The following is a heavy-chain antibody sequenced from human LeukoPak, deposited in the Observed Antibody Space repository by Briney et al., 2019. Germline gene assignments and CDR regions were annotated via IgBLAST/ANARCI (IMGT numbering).Heavy chain of an antibody. CDR1: GGSISSSNW. V-gene: IGHV4-4*02. D-gene: IGHD3-3*01. CDR2: IYHSGST. CDR3: AGPGVAGNYYYMDV. J-gene: IGHJ6*03. Sequence: PSETLSLTCAVSGGSISSSNWWSWVRQPPGKGLEWIGEIYHSGSTNYNPSLKSRVTISVDKSKNQFSLKLSSVTAADTAVYYCAGPGVAGNYYYMDVWGKGTTVTISS.